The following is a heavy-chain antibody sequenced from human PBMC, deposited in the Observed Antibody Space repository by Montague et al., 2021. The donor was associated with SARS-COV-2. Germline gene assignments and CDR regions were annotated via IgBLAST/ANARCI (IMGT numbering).Heavy chain of an antibody. J-gene: IGHJ3*02. V-gene: IGHV4-38-2*02. CDR1: GYSISSGYY. Sequence: SETLSLTCSVSGYSISSGYYWGWIRQPPGKGLEWIGNIYHSGGTXXSPXXXSRVTISVDTSKNQFSLKLSSVTAADTAVYYCARVQGITMIVVVIGAFDIWGQGTMVTVSS. D-gene: IGHD3-22*01. CDR3: ARVQGITMIVVVIGAFDI. CDR2: IYHSGGT.